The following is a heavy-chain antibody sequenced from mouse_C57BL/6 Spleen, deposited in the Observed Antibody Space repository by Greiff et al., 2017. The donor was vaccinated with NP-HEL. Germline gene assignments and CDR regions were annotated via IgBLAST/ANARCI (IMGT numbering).Heavy chain of an antibody. V-gene: IGHV5-4*01. CDR1: GFTFSSYA. D-gene: IGHD2-3*01. CDR3: ARDKDDGGNYFDY. Sequence: EVQGVESGGGLVKPGGSLKLSCAASGFTFSSYAMSWVRQTPEKRLEWVATISDGGSYTYYPDNVKDRFTISRDNAKNNLYLQMSHLKSEDTAMYYCARDKDDGGNYFDYWGQGTTLTVSS. CDR2: ISDGGSYT. J-gene: IGHJ2*01.